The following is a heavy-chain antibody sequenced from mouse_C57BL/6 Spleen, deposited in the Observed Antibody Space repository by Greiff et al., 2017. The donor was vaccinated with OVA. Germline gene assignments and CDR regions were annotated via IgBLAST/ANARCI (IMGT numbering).Heavy chain of an antibody. D-gene: IGHD1-1*01. J-gene: IGHJ1*03. CDR3: ARDSYDWYFDV. CDR1: GYTFTDYN. Sequence: EVQGVESGPELVKPGASVKIPCKASGYTFTDYNMDWVKQSHGKSLEWIGDINPNNGGTIYNQKFKGKATLTVDKSSSTAYMELRSLTSEDTAVYYCARDSYDWYFDVWGTGTTVTVSS. V-gene: IGHV1-18*01. CDR2: INPNNGGT.